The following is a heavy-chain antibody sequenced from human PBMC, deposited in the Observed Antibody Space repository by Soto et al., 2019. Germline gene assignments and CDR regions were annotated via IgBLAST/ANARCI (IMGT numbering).Heavy chain of an antibody. CDR2: ISAYNGNT. CDR1: GYTFTSYG. V-gene: IGHV1-18*04. J-gene: IGHJ6*02. CDR3: ARDPRLGRGWRDYYGMDV. D-gene: IGHD5-12*01. Sequence: ASVKVSCKASGYTFTSYGISWVRQAPGQGLEWMGWISAYNGNTNYAQKLQGRVTMTTDTSTSTAYMELRSLRSDDTAVYYCARDPRLGRGWRDYYGMDVWGQGTTVTVSS.